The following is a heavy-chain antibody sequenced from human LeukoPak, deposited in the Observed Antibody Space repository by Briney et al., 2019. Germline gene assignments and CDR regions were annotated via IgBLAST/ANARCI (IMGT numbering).Heavy chain of an antibody. Sequence: SETLSLTCTVSGGSISSYYWSWIRQPPGKGLEWIGYIYYSGSTNYNPSLKSRVTISVDTSKNQFSLQLNSVTPEDTAVYYCARFAEYYYDSSGPTPLDAFDVWGQGTMVTVSS. J-gene: IGHJ3*01. CDR2: IYYSGST. CDR3: ARFAEYYYDSSGPTPLDAFDV. D-gene: IGHD3-22*01. CDR1: GGSISSYY. V-gene: IGHV4-59*12.